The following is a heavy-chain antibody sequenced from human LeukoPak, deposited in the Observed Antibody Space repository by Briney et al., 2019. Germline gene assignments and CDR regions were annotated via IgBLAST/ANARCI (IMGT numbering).Heavy chain of an antibody. CDR3: ARGGAARPDY. D-gene: IGHD6-6*01. CDR2: IKRDGSEK. CDR1: GFTFTDYW. Sequence: GGSLRLSCAASGFTFTDYWMSWVRQAPGKGLEWVANIKRDGSEKYYVDSVKGRFTISRDNAKNSLYLQLNSLRTEDTAVYYCARGGAARPDYWGQGTLVTVSS. J-gene: IGHJ4*02. V-gene: IGHV3-7*01.